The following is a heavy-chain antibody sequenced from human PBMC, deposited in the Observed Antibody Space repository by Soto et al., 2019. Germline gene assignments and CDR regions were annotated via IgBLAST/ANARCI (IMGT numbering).Heavy chain of an antibody. D-gene: IGHD3-10*01. J-gene: IGHJ4*02. CDR1: GDSIISRGYY. Sequence: PSGSLSLTCAFTGDSIISRGYYWVWLRQTPGKGLEWIGRIYYSGSTYNNPSLRSRVTMSIDTSKDQLSLKLKSMTTADTAVYFCASRRTSVATQDDFDVWGQGALVTVSS. CDR2: IYYSGST. V-gene: IGHV4-39*01. CDR3: ASRRTSVATQDDFDV.